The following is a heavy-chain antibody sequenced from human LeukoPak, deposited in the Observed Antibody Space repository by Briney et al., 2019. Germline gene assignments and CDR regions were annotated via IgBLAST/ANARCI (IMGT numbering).Heavy chain of an antibody. CDR2: IYSGGST. CDR1: GFTFNNYV. Sequence: GGSLRLSCSASGFTFNNYVMNWVRQAQGKGLEWVSVIYSGGSTYYADSVKGRFTISRDSSKNTLYLQMYSLRVEDTAVYYCARFPGIANVFYYGMDVWGQGTTVTVSS. J-gene: IGHJ6*02. D-gene: IGHD6-13*01. V-gene: IGHV3-66*01. CDR3: ARFPGIANVFYYGMDV.